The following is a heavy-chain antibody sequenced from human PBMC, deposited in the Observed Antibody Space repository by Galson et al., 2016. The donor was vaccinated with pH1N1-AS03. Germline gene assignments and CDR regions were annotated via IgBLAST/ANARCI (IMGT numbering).Heavy chain of an antibody. V-gene: IGHV3-23*01. CDR3: ARSKDMAATAGDY. Sequence: SLRLSCAASGFTFSSYAMSWVRQAPGKGLEWVSAISGSGGSTYYADSVKGRSTISRDNSKNTLHLQMNSLRAEDTAVYYCARSKDMAATAGDYWGQGTLVTVSS. CDR1: GFTFSSYA. CDR2: ISGSGGST. J-gene: IGHJ4*02. D-gene: IGHD5-12*01.